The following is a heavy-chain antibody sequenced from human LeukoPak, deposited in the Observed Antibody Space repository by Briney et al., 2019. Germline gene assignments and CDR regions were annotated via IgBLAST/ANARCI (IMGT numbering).Heavy chain of an antibody. D-gene: IGHD2-15*01. CDR1: GGSISSDVYY. V-gene: IGHV4-61*02. Sequence: SQTLSLTCSVSGGSISSDVYYWSWIRQPAGKGLEWTVRIYASGSTTYNSSLKSRVTISIDTAKNQFSLKLTTVTAADTGVYYCAGTRRYCSGGSCYNWFDPWGQGTLVTVSS. CDR2: IYASGST. CDR3: AGTRRYCSGGSCYNWFDP. J-gene: IGHJ5*02.